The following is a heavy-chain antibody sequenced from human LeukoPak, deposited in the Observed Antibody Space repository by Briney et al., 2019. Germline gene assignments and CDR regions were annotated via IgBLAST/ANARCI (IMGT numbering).Heavy chain of an antibody. CDR2: INHSGST. D-gene: IGHD3-22*01. CDR1: GGSISSSSYY. V-gene: IGHV4-39*07. CDR3: ASRIVVGSKSPLNWFDP. J-gene: IGHJ5*02. Sequence: PSETLSLTCTVSGGSISSSSYYWGWIRQPPGKGLEWIGEINHSGSTNYNPSLKSRVTISVDTSKNQFSLKLSSVTAADTAVYYCASRIVVGSKSPLNWFDPWGQGTLVTVSS.